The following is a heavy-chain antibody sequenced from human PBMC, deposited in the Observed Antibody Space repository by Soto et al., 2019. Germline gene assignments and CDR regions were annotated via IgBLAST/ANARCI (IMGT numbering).Heavy chain of an antibody. V-gene: IGHV1-69*06. D-gene: IGHD3-10*01. CDR1: GGTFSSHA. Sequence: GASVKVSCKVSGGTFSSHAISWVRQAPGQGLEWMGGIIPFFKATSFAQKFQGRVTITADKSTSTAYMELSSLRSEDTAVYYCAREVTMVRGAPLGYYYYYGMDVWGQGTTVTVSS. J-gene: IGHJ6*02. CDR3: AREVTMVRGAPLGYYYYYGMDV. CDR2: IIPFFKAT.